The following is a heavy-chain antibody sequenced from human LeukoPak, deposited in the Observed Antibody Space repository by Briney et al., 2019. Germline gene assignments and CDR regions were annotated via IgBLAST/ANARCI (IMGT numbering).Heavy chain of an antibody. D-gene: IGHD1-26*01. CDR2: IGYSGGDT. Sequence: GGSLRLSCTVSGFTLSSYEMTWFRQAPGKGLEWVSSIGYSGGDTHYADSVKGRFTISRDNSKNTLYLQLNSLRAEDTAVYYCARDDGGSYYGYWGQGTLVTVSS. CDR1: GFTLSSYE. J-gene: IGHJ4*02. CDR3: ARDDGGSYYGY. V-gene: IGHV3-23*01.